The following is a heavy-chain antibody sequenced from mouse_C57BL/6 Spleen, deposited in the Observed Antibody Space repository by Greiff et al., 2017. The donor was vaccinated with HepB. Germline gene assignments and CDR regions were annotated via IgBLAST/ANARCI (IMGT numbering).Heavy chain of an antibody. J-gene: IGHJ4*01. D-gene: IGHD4-1*01. CDR2: ISNLAYSI. V-gene: IGHV5-15*01. CDR1: GFTFSDYG. CDR3: ARHTGLYAMDY. Sequence: EVKLMESGGGLVQPGGSLKLSCAASGFTFSDYGMAWVRQAPRKGPEWVAFISNLAYSIYYADTVTGRFTISRENAKNTLYLEMSSLRSEDTAMYYCARHTGLYAMDYWGQGTSVTVSS.